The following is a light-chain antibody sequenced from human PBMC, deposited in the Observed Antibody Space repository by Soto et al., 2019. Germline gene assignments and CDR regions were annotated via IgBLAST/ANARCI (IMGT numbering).Light chain of an antibody. CDR1: QGISKS. Sequence: DIQMTQSPSSLSASVGDRVTITCQADQGISKSLSWYQQKPGMAPKVLIYDASNLETGVPSRFSGSGSGIDFTLTISSLQPEDFGRYYCQQYDDLPFTFGGGTKVEIK. J-gene: IGKJ4*01. CDR2: DAS. V-gene: IGKV1-33*01. CDR3: QQYDDLPFT.